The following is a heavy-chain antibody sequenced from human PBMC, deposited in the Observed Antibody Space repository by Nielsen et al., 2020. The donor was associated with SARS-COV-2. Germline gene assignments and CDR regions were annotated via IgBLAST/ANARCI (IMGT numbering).Heavy chain of an antibody. D-gene: IGHD6-19*01. J-gene: IGHJ4*02. CDR2: IYYSGST. Sequence: PGKGLEWIGYIYYSGSTNYNPSLKSRVTISVDTSKNQFSLKLSSVTAADTAVYYCARSEDVYSSGWSYWGQGTLVTVSS. CDR3: ARSEDVYSSGWSY. V-gene: IGHV4-59*13.